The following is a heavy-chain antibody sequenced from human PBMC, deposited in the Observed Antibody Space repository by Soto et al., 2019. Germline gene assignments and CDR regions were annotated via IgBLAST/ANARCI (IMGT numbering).Heavy chain of an antibody. Sequence: SETLSLTCAVYGGSFSCYYLSWIRQPPGKGLEWIGEINHSGSTNYNPSLKSRVTISVDTSKNQFSLKLSSVTAADTAVYYCAREAYGSGLNAFDIWGQGTMVTVSS. CDR3: AREAYGSGLNAFDI. J-gene: IGHJ3*02. D-gene: IGHD3-10*01. CDR1: GGSFSCYY. CDR2: INHSGST. V-gene: IGHV4-34*01.